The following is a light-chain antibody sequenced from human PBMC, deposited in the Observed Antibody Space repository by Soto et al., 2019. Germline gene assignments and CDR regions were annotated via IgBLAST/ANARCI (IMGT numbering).Light chain of an antibody. Sequence: EIVMTQSPATLSVSPGERATLSCRASQSVSSNLAWYQQKPGQAPRLLIHGESTRATGLPGRFSGSGSGTEFTLTISSLQSEDFAVYYCQQYNSWPWTFGQGTKVDI. CDR1: QSVSSN. J-gene: IGKJ1*01. V-gene: IGKV3-15*01. CDR2: GES. CDR3: QQYNSWPWT.